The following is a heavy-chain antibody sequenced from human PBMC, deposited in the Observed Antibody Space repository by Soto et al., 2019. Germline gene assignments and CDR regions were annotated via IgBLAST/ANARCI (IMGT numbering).Heavy chain of an antibody. D-gene: IGHD3-22*01. Sequence: GESLKISCRTSGYKFTSYWIAWVRQMPGKGLEWMGIIFPSDSDTRYSPSFQGQVTISADRSTSTVFLQWASLKASDTSVYFCARKDKSGYFNWFDPWGQGTLVTVSS. CDR1: GYKFTSYW. V-gene: IGHV5-51*01. CDR3: ARKDKSGYFNWFDP. CDR2: IFPSDSDT. J-gene: IGHJ5*02.